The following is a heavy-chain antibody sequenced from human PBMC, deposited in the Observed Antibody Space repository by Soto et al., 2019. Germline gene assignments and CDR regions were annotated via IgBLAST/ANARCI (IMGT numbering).Heavy chain of an antibody. CDR2: ISGSGGST. Sequence: PGGSLRLSCAASGFTFSSYAMSWVRQAPGKGLEWVSAISGSGGSTYYADSVKGRFTISRDNSKNTLYLQMNSLRAEDTAVYYCAKAGGPGSGSYVPLTPFFWGQGTLVTVSS. V-gene: IGHV3-23*01. CDR1: GFTFSSYA. CDR3: AKAGGPGSGSYVPLTPFF. D-gene: IGHD3-10*01. J-gene: IGHJ4*02.